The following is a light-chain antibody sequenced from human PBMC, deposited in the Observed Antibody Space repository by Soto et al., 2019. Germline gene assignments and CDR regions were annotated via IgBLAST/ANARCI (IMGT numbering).Light chain of an antibody. J-gene: IGLJ1*01. V-gene: IGLV2-14*03. CDR3: SSYTSRSTYV. CDR2: DVT. Sequence: QSVLTQPASVSWSPGQSVTLSCSGTRGFVGGYNYVYWHQHHPGKAPKLLIYDVTNRPSGVSNRFSASKSGNTASLTISGLQPEDEADYYCSSYTSRSTYVFGTGNKVTVL. CDR1: RGFVGGYNY.